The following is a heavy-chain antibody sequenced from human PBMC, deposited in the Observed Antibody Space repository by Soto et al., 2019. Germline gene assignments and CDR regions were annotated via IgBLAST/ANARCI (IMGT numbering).Heavy chain of an antibody. CDR2: ISYDGSNK. CDR3: ARDKSPDYDMLTGYYRPPEYFQH. V-gene: IGHV3-30-3*01. CDR1: GFTFSSYA. J-gene: IGHJ1*01. D-gene: IGHD3-9*01. Sequence: QVQLVESGGGVVQPGRSLRLSCAASGFTFSSYAMHWVRQAPGKGLEWVAVISYDGSNKYYADSVKGRFTISRDNSKNTLYLQMNSLRAEDTAVYYCARDKSPDYDMLTGYYRPPEYFQHWGQGTLVTVSS.